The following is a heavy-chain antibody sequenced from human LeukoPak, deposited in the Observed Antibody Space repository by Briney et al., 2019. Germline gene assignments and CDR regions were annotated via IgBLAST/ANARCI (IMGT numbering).Heavy chain of an antibody. J-gene: IGHJ3*02. CDR2: IYPGDSDT. Sequence: GESLKISCKGSGYSFTSYWIGWVRQMPGKGLEWMGIIYPGDSDTRYSPSFQGQVTISADKSISTAYLQWSSLKASDTAMYYCASPSMARGALDAFDIWGQGTMVTVSS. D-gene: IGHD3-10*01. CDR1: GYSFTSYW. V-gene: IGHV5-51*01. CDR3: ASPSMARGALDAFDI.